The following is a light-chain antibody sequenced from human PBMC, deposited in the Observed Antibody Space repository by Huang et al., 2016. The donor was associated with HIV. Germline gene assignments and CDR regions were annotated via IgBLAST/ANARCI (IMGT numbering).Light chain of an antibody. V-gene: IGKV2-30*01. CDR1: QSLVSSAGNTY. J-gene: IGKJ1*01. CDR3: MQGTHWPGT. CDR2: HVS. Sequence: DVVMTQLSPSLHVALGQPASILFKSSQSLVSSAGNTYVNWFQQRPGQPPRRLIYHVSNRDTWVPYRFSGSVSGTHFALRINRVEAEDVAIYYCMQGTHWPGTFGQGTKMEI.